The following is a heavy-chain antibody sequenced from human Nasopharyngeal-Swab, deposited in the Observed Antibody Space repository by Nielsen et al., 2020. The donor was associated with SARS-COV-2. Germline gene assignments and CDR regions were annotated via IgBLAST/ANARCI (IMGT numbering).Heavy chain of an antibody. D-gene: IGHD3-10*01. Sequence: GGSLRLSCAASGFIFGSYWLYWVRQVPGKGLMWVSRISPDGGRADYADSVLGRFTFSRDNAKNTVHLQMNSLRPEEPAVYFCGRAYLDGGPSFWGQGALVTV. CDR2: ISPDGGRA. V-gene: IGHV3-74*01. CDR3: GRAYLDGGPSF. CDR1: GFIFGSYW. J-gene: IGHJ4*02.